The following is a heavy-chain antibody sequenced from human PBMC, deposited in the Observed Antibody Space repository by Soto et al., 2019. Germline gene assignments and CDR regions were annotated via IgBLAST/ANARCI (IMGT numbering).Heavy chain of an antibody. J-gene: IGHJ3*02. V-gene: IGHV4-34*01. D-gene: IGHD2-15*01. Sequence: KASETLSLTCAVYGGSFSGYYWSWIRQPPGKGLEWIGEINHSGSTNYNPSLKSRVTISVDTSKNQFSLKLSSVTAADTAVYYCARGNIVVVVAADTGPDAFDIWGQGTMVTVSS. CDR3: ARGNIVVVVAADTGPDAFDI. CDR1: GGSFSGYY. CDR2: INHSGST.